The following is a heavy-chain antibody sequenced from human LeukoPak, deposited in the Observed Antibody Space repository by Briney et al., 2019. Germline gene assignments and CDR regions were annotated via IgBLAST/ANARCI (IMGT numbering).Heavy chain of an antibody. CDR2: IIPIFGTA. D-gene: IGHD3-16*02. V-gene: IGHV1-69*13. J-gene: IGHJ4*02. CDR3: ARGDSDTFGGVIVLDY. Sequence: SVKVSCKASGGPFSSHAITWVRQAPGHGLEWMGGIIPIFGTADYAQKFQGRVTITADESTSTAYVELSSLRSEDTAVYFCARGDSDTFGGVIVLDYWGQGTLVTVSS. CDR1: GGPFSSHA.